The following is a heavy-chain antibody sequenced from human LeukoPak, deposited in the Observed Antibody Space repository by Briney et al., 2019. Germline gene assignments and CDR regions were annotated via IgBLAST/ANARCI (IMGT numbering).Heavy chain of an antibody. CDR1: TXDDYA. D-gene: IGHD1-1*01. Sequence: TXDDYAMLWVRQAPXEGLEWVSGISWNSGSIGYADSVKGRFTISRDNAKNSLYLQMNSLRAEDTALYYCAKGRWSPDYWGQGTLVTVSS. CDR3: AKGRWSPDY. J-gene: IGHJ4*02. CDR2: ISWNSGSI. V-gene: IGHV3-9*01.